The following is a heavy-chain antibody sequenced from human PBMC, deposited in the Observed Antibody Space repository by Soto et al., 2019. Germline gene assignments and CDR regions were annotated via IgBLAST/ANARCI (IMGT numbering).Heavy chain of an antibody. CDR3: ARGGYGSASDYLAYGMDV. Sequence: QVQLVESGGGVVQPGRSLRLSCAASGFTFGSYGMHWVRQAPGKGLEWVAVIWSDGSNKYYADSVKGRFTISRDNSKNTLYLQMNSLRAEDTAVYYCARGGYGSASDYLAYGMDVWGQGTTVTVSS. V-gene: IGHV3-33*01. CDR1: GFTFGSYG. D-gene: IGHD3-10*01. CDR2: IWSDGSNK. J-gene: IGHJ6*02.